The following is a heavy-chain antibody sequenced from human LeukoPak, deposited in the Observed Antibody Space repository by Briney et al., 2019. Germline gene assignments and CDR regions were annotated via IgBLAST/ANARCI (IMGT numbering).Heavy chain of an antibody. J-gene: IGHJ4*02. CDR1: GFTFSSYA. Sequence: LTGGSLRLSCAASGFTFSSYAMHWVRQAPGKGLEWVAVISYDGSNKYYADSVKGRFTISRDNSKNTLYLQMNSLRAEDTAVYYCARAHIAYGTYYFDYWGQGTLVTVSS. CDR2: ISYDGSNK. V-gene: IGHV3-30*04. D-gene: IGHD1-7*01. CDR3: ARAHIAYGTYYFDY.